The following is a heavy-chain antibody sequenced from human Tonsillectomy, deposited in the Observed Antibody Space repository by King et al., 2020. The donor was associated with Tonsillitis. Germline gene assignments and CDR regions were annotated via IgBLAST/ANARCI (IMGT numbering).Heavy chain of an antibody. D-gene: IGHD6-19*01. CDR3: ARGYSSGWSAEFFQH. CDR2: INPNSGGT. J-gene: IGHJ1*01. CDR1: GYTFTVYY. Sequence: QLVQSGAEVKKPGASVKVSCKASGYTFTVYYMHWVRQAPAQGLEWMGWINPNSGGTKYAQKFLGRVTMTWDTSISTAYMEVSSLGSDDTAVYYCARGYSSGWSAEFFQHWGQGTLVTVSS. V-gene: IGHV1-2*02.